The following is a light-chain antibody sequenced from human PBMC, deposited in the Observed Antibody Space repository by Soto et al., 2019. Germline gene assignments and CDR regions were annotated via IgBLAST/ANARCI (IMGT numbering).Light chain of an antibody. J-gene: IGKJ1*01. CDR3: QQYETFSGT. Sequence: DIQMTPSPSTLSGSVGDRVIITCRASQSVSGWLAWYQQKPGEAPKLLIYDASALPRGVPSRFSGSGSGTKFTLTIASLQPDDFATYYCQQYETFSGTFGPGTKVDIK. CDR2: DAS. V-gene: IGKV1-5*01. CDR1: QSVSGW.